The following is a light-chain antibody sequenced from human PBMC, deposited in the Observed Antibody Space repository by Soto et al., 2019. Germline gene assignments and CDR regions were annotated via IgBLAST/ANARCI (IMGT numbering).Light chain of an antibody. Sequence: DIQMTQSPSTLSASVGDRVTITCRASQSISSWLAWYQQKPGKAPKLLIYKASSLESGVPSRFSGSGSGTEFNITISRLPPDDFTTYYCHPYNSYPWTFGQGTKVEIK. CDR1: QSISSW. J-gene: IGKJ1*01. CDR3: HPYNSYPWT. CDR2: KAS. V-gene: IGKV1-5*03.